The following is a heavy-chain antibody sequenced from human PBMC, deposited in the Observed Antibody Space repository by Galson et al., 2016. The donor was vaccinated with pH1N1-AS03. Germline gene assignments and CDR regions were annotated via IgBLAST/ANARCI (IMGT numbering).Heavy chain of an antibody. V-gene: IGHV3-72*01. Sequence: SLRLSCAASEFIFSDHYMDWVRQAPGKRLEWVGRIRNRANGYTTEYAASVKGRFTVSRDDSRDSLFLQMNNLKTEDTAVYYCARGPNSESYPDVFDVWGQGTSVTVSS. D-gene: IGHD1-26*01. CDR3: ARGPNSESYPDVFDV. CDR1: EFIFSDHY. CDR2: IRNRANGYTT. J-gene: IGHJ3*01.